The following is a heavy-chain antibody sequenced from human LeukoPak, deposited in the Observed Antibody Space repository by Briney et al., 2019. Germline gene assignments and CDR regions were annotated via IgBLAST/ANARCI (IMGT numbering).Heavy chain of an antibody. D-gene: IGHD4-17*01. CDR2: ISAYNGNT. J-gene: IGHJ4*02. CDR3: ARVSRFEVTTXPDX. Sequence: ASVKVSCKASGYTFTSYAMNWVRQAPGQGLEWMGWISAYNGNTNYAQKLQGRVTMTTDTSTSTAYMELRSLRSDDTAVYYCARVSRFEVTTXPDXXGQGTLVTVX. V-gene: IGHV1-18*01. CDR1: GYTFTSYA.